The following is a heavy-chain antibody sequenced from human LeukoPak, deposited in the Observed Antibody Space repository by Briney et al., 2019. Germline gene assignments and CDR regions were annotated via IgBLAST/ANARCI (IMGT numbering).Heavy chain of an antibody. V-gene: IGHV4-59*08. CDR3: ARLDHHCSSTSCYHPYWYFDL. J-gene: IGHJ2*01. Sequence: SETLSLTCTVSGGSISSYYWSWIRQPPGKGLEWIGYIYYSGSTNYNPSLKSRVTISVDTSKNQFSLKLSSVTAADTAVYYCARLDHHCSSTSCYHPYWYFDLWGRGTLVTVSS. CDR2: IYYSGST. D-gene: IGHD2-2*01. CDR1: GGSISSYY.